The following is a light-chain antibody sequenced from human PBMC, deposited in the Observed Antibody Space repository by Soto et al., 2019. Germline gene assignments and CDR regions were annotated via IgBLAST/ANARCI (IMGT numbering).Light chain of an antibody. CDR3: QQSFSVPIT. Sequence: DIQMTQSPSSLSASVGDRVTITCRASQSIAGYLSWYQQRPGKAPKFLIYSASSLQRGVPSRFSGSGSWTDFSLTINGLQPEDFANYFCQQSFSVPITFGQGTRLEMK. CDR1: QSIAGY. CDR2: SAS. V-gene: IGKV1-39*01. J-gene: IGKJ5*01.